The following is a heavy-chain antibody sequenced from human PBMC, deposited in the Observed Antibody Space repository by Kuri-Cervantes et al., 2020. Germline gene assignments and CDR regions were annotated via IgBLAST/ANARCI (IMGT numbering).Heavy chain of an antibody. CDR2: INHSGSS. J-gene: IGHJ5*01. V-gene: IGHV4-39*07. CDR3: ARTGRPYNDFWSGYYTDDWFDS. D-gene: IGHD3-3*01. CDR1: GASVSTTSHY. Sequence: SETLSLTCTVSGASVSTTSHYWSWIRQPPGKGLEWIGKINHSGSSNYNPSLKSRVTISVDTSKNQFSLKLSSVTAADTAVYYCARTGRPYNDFWSGYYTDDWFDSWGQGTQVTSPQ.